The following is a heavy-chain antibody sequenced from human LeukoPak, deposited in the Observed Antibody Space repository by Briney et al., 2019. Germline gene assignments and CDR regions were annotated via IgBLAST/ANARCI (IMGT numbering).Heavy chain of an antibody. CDR2: IYYNGNT. CDR1: GGSISSSDYY. D-gene: IGHD4-23*01. V-gene: IGHV4-39*01. CDR3: ARTVGTHRFDY. Sequence: PSETLSLTCTVSGGSISSSDYYWGWIRQPPGERLEWIVTIYYNGNTYYNPSLQSRVIISVDTSKNQFSLKLTSVTAPDTAVYYCARTVGTHRFDYWGQGILVTVSS. J-gene: IGHJ4*02.